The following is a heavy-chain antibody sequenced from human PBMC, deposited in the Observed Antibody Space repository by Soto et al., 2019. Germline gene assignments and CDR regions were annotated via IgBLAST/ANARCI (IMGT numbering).Heavy chain of an antibody. CDR3: ARLYSYYDILTGYYDFEY. J-gene: IGHJ4*02. Sequence: GGSLRLSCAASGFTFSSYAMHWVRQAPGKGLEWVAVISYDGSNKYYADSVKGRFTISRDNSKNTLYLQMNSLRAEDTAVYYCARLYSYYDILTGYYDFEYWGQGTLVTVSS. CDR2: ISYDGSNK. CDR1: GFTFSSYA. V-gene: IGHV3-30-3*01. D-gene: IGHD3-9*01.